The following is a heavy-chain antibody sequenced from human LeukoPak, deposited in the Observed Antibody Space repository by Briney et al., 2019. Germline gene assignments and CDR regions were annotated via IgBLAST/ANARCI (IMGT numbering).Heavy chain of an antibody. D-gene: IGHD4-17*01. V-gene: IGHV3-30*18. Sequence: PGGSLRLSSAASGFTFSIYAMHSVRQAPGKGLEWVAVIAFDGTNKYYADSVKGRFTISRDNSKNTLYLQMNSVRAEDTAVYYCAKGTGGDYVRWVDYWGHGALVTVSS. CDR1: GFTFSIYA. J-gene: IGHJ4*01. CDR3: AKGTGGDYVRWVDY. CDR2: IAFDGTNK.